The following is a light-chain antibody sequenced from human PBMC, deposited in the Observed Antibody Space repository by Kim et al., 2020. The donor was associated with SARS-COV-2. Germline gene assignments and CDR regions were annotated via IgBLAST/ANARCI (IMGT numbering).Light chain of an antibody. CDR1: SSNIGSNC. CDR2: TNN. V-gene: IGLV1-47*01. Sequence: GQRFTIYCSGTSSNIGSNCVSWYQQLPGTAPKLLIYTNNQRPSGVPDRFSGSKSGTSASLAISGLRSEDEADYYCAAWDDSLSGVLFGGGTQLTVL. J-gene: IGLJ2*01. CDR3: AAWDDSLSGVL.